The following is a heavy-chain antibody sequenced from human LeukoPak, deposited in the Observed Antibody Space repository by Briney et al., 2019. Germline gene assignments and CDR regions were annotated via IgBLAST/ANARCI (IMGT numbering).Heavy chain of an antibody. CDR3: ARGVRIAVAGNIDY. CDR2: ISWNSGSI. D-gene: IGHD6-19*01. J-gene: IGHJ4*02. Sequence: GRSLRLSCAASGFTFDDYAMHWVRQAPGKGLEWVSSISWNSGSIAYADSVKGRFTISRDNAKNSLYLQMNSLRAEDTALYYCARGVRIAVAGNIDYWGQGTLVTVSS. CDR1: GFTFDDYA. V-gene: IGHV3-9*01.